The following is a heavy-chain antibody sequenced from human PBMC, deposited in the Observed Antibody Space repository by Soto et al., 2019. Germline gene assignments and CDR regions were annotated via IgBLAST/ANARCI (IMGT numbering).Heavy chain of an antibody. CDR3: AKDLSITIFGVVIIFDY. V-gene: IGHV3-23*01. J-gene: IGHJ4*02. Sequence: GGSLRLSCAASGFTFSSYAMSWVRQAPGKGLEWVPAISGSGGSTYYADSVKGRFTISRDNSKNTLYLQMNSLRAEDTAVYYCAKDLSITIFGVVIIFDYWGQGTLVTVSS. CDR1: GFTFSSYA. D-gene: IGHD3-3*01. CDR2: ISGSGGST.